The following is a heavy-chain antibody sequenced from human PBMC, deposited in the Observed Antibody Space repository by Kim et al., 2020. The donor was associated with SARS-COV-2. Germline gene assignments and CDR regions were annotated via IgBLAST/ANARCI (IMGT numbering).Heavy chain of an antibody. Sequence: THYADSVKGRFTISRDNTGNMVYLQMNSQRAEDTAVYYCERAVRGYYLDYWGQGTLVTVSS. J-gene: IGHJ4*02. CDR2: T. CDR3: ERAVRGYYLDY. D-gene: IGHD6-6*01. V-gene: IGHV3-66*01.